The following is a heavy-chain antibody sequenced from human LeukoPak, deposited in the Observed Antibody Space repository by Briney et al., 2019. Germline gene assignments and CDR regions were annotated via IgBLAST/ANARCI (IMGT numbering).Heavy chain of an antibody. J-gene: IGHJ4*02. Sequence: GGSLRLSCAASGFTFSSYGMSWVRQAPGKGLEWVSAISGSGGNTYYADSVKGRFTISRDNSKNTLYLQMNSLRAEDTAFYYCASDSYSSAWYGLDYWGQGTLVTVSS. V-gene: IGHV3-23*01. CDR3: ASDSYSSAWYGLDY. CDR2: ISGSGGNT. D-gene: IGHD6-19*01. CDR1: GFTFSSYG.